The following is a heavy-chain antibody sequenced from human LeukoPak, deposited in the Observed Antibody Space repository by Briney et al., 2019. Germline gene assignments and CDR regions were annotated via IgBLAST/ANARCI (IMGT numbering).Heavy chain of an antibody. CDR2: ISSSGSTI. CDR3: AKDPHYGSGTGWFDP. V-gene: IGHV3-48*03. D-gene: IGHD3-10*01. CDR1: GFTFSSYE. Sequence: GGSLRLSCAASGFTFSSYEMNWVRQAPGKGLEWVSYISSSGSTIYYADSVKGRFTISRDNSKNTLYLQMNSLRAEDTAVYYCAKDPHYGSGTGWFDPWGQGTLVTVSS. J-gene: IGHJ5*02.